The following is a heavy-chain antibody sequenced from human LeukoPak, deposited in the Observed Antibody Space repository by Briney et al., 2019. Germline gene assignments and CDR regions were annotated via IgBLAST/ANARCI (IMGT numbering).Heavy chain of an antibody. J-gene: IGHJ5*02. D-gene: IGHD6-19*01. CDR1: VYTFTGYY. V-gene: IGHV1-2*02. Sequence: ASVKVSFKSSVYTFTGYYMHAVRQSPGQGLEWMGWINPNSGGTNYAQKFQGRVTMTRDTSISTAYMELSRLRSDDTAVYYCASLSSGSWFDPWGQGTLVTVSS. CDR2: INPNSGGT. CDR3: ASLSSGSWFDP.